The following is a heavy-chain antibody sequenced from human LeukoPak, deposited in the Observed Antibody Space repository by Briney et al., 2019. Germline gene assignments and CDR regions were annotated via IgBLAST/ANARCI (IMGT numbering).Heavy chain of an antibody. CDR2: ITGVGGST. V-gene: IGHV3-43*02. CDR1: GFTFNDYA. D-gene: IGHD1-14*01. J-gene: IGHJ4*02. Sequence: PGGSLRLSCAASGFTFNDYAMHWVRQAPGKGLEWVSLITGVGGSTYYADSVKGRFTISRDNSKNSLYLQMNSLRTEDTALYYCARTGNFDYWGQGTLVTVSS. CDR3: ARTGNFDY.